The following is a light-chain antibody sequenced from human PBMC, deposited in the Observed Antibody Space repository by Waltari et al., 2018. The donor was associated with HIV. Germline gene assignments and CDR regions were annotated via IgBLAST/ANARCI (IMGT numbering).Light chain of an antibody. CDR1: SSDFGSYNL. CDR3: CSYAGTSTVV. J-gene: IGLJ2*01. V-gene: IGLV2-23*02. CDR2: EVS. Sequence: QSALTQPASVSGSPGQSMTISCTGTSSDFGSYNLVSWYQQHPGKAPKLMIYEVSKRPPGVSNRFSGSNPGNTASLTISGLQAEDEADYYCCSYAGTSTVVFGGGTKLTVL.